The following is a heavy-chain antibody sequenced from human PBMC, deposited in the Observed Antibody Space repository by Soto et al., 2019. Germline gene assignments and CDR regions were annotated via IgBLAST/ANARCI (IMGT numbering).Heavy chain of an antibody. J-gene: IGHJ6*02. V-gene: IGHV3-48*03. CDR3: AIKAGTDYYYYYGVDV. Sequence: GGSLRLSCAASGFTFRSYEINWVRQAPGKGLEWVSYISSSGPTISYADSVKGRFTISRDNAKNSLYLQMNSLRAEDTAVYYCAIKAGTDYYYYYGVDVWGQGTTVTVSS. CDR1: GFTFRSYE. D-gene: IGHD6-19*01. CDR2: ISSSGPTI.